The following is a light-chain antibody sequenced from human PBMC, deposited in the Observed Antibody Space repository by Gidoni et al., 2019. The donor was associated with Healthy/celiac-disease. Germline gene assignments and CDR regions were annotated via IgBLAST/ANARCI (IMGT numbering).Light chain of an antibody. V-gene: IGKV1-39*01. Sequence: DLQITQSPSSLSASVGDRVTITCRASQSISSYLNWYQQKPGKAPKLLNYAASSLQSGVSSRFSGSGSGTDFTLTISSLQPEDFATYYCQQSYRTPLTFGQGTRLEIK. J-gene: IGKJ5*01. CDR3: QQSYRTPLT. CDR2: AAS. CDR1: QSISSY.